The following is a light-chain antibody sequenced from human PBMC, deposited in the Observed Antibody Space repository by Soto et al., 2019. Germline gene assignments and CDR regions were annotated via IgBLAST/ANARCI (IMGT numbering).Light chain of an antibody. Sequence: DIQMTQSPSSVSASVGDRVTITCRASQSISSWLAWYQQKPGKAPKLLIYAASTLQSGVPSRFSGSGSGTHFILTISSLQPEDFATYYCQQPNSFPRTFGGGPKVEIK. CDR2: AAS. CDR3: QQPNSFPRT. J-gene: IGKJ4*01. CDR1: QSISSW. V-gene: IGKV1-12*01.